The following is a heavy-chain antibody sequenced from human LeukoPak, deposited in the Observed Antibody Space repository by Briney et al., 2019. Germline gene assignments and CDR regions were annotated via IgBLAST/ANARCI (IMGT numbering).Heavy chain of an antibody. D-gene: IGHD2-15*01. V-gene: IGHV4-59*01. CDR2: IYYSGST. CDR1: GGSISSYY. Sequence: PSETLSLTCTVSGGSISSYYWSWTRQPPGKGLEWIGYIYYSGSTNYNPSLKSRVTISVDTSKNQFSLKLSSVTAADTAVYYCARARDIVVVPWYFDYWGQGTLVTVSS. CDR3: ARARDIVVVPWYFDY. J-gene: IGHJ4*02.